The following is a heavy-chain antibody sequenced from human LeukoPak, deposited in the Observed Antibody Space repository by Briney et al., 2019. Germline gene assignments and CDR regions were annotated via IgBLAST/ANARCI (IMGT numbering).Heavy chain of an antibody. Sequence: SETLSLICTVSGGSVSSYYWSWIRQPAGKGLEWIGRIYTSGSTNYNPSLKSRVTMSVDTSKNQFSLKLSSVTAADTAVYYCAREAWWRAFDIWGQGTMVTVSS. D-gene: IGHD2-15*01. J-gene: IGHJ3*02. V-gene: IGHV4-4*07. CDR3: AREAWWRAFDI. CDR2: IYTSGST. CDR1: GGSVSSYY.